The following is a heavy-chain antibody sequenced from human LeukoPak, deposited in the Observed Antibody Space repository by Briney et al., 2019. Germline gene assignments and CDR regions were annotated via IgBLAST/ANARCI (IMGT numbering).Heavy chain of an antibody. Sequence: PGGSLRLSCAASGFTFSSYAMSWVRQAPGKGLEWVSAISGSGGSTYYADSVKGRFTISRDNSKNTLYLQMNSLRAEDTAVYYCAKDRGVATLRGYSYGYFDYWGQGTLVTVSS. CDR1: GFTFSSYA. CDR3: AKDRGVATLRGYSYGYFDY. CDR2: ISGSGGST. J-gene: IGHJ4*02. V-gene: IGHV3-23*01. D-gene: IGHD5-18*01.